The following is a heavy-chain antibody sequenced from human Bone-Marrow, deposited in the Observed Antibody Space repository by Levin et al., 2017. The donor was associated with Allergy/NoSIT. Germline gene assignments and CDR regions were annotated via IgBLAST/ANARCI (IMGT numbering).Heavy chain of an antibody. J-gene: IGHJ4*02. Sequence: GGSLRLSCAASGFTFSSYSMNWVRQAPGKGLEWVSSISSSSSYIYYADSVKGRFTISRDNAKNSLYLQMNSLRAEDTAVYYCARSITFGGVIVSSYFDYWGQGTLVTVSS. CDR2: ISSSSSYI. CDR3: ARSITFGGVIVSSYFDY. D-gene: IGHD3-16*02. V-gene: IGHV3-21*01. CDR1: GFTFSSYS.